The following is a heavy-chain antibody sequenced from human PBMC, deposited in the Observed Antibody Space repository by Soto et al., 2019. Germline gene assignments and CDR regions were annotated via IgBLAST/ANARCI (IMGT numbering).Heavy chain of an antibody. V-gene: IGHV5-51*01. D-gene: IGHD3-16*01. CDR2: IYPGDSDT. Sequence: PGDSLKISCKGSGYSFTSYWIGWVRQMPGKGLEWMGIIYPGDSDTRYSPSFQGQVTISADKSISTAYLQWSSLKASDTAMYYCARRGAWGADPKKYYYYYYGMDVWGQGTTVTVSS. CDR3: ARRGAWGADPKKYYYYYYGMDV. CDR1: GYSFTSYW. J-gene: IGHJ6*02.